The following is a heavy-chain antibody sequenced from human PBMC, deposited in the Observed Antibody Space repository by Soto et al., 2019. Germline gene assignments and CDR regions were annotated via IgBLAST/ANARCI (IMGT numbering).Heavy chain of an antibody. CDR1: GYTFTSYD. D-gene: IGHD3-3*01. CDR2: MNPNRGDT. V-gene: IGHV1-8*01. CDR3: ARGVDGGFGVITPRIDS. Sequence: QVQLEQSGAEVKKPGSSVKVSCKASGYTFTSYDINWVRQAAGQGLEWMGWMNPNRGDTGYAQKFEDRVTMTRNSSISTAYMELTSLTSDDTAVYYCARGVDGGFGVITPRIDSWGQGTLVTVSS. J-gene: IGHJ5*01.